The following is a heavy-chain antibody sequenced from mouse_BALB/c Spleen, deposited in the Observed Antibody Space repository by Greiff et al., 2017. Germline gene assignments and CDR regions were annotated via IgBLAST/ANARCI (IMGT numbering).Heavy chain of an antibody. J-gene: IGHJ3*01. CDR3: ARDGVGYYGSSGGFAD. V-gene: IGHV2-9*02. D-gene: IGHD1-1*01. Sequence: VKLMESGPGLVAPSQSLSITCTVSGFSLTSYGVHWVRQPPGKGLEWLGVIWAGGSTNYNSALMSRLSISKDNSKSQVFLKMNSLQTDDTAMYYCARDGVGYYGSSGGFADWGQGTLVTVSA. CDR2: IWAGGST. CDR1: GFSLTSYG.